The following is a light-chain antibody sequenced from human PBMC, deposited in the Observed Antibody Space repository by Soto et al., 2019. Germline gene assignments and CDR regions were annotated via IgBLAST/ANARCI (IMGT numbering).Light chain of an antibody. V-gene: IGLV2-14*01. J-gene: IGLJ1*01. Sequence: QSVLTQPACVSGSPGQSITISCTGTASDVGGYNYVSWYQQHPGKAPKLMIHAVSNRPSGISSRFSGSKSGNTASLTISGLQSEDEADYFCCSYTSRTTYVFGTGTKVTV. CDR1: ASDVGGYNY. CDR2: AVS. CDR3: CSYTSRTTYV.